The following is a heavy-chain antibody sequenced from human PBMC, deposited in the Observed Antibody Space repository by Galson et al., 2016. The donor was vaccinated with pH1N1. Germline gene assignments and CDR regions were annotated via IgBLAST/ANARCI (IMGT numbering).Heavy chain of an antibody. CDR3: AKDLNSYGYFDSSAFDL. D-gene: IGHD5-18*01. Sequence: SLRLSCAGSGFAFDDYAMHWVRQAPGKGLEWVAGISWNSGRLGYADPVKGRFTISRDNAKNSLYLQMNSVTTEDMAFYYCAKDLNSYGYFDSSAFDLRGQGTLVTVSS. CDR2: ISWNSGRL. J-gene: IGHJ3*01. V-gene: IGHV3-9*03. CDR1: GFAFDDYA.